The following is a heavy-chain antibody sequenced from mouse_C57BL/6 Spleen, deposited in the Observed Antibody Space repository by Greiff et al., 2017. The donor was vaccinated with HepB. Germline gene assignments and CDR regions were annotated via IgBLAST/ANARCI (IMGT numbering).Heavy chain of an antibody. CDR3: ARSITTVGDFDY. CDR2: IYPGDGDT. Sequence: QVQLQQSGAELVKPGVSVKISCKASGYAFSSYWMNWVKQRPGKGLEWIGQIYPGDGDTNYNGKFKGKATLTADKSSSTAYMQLSSLTSEDSAVYFCARSITTVGDFDYWGQGTTLTVSS. J-gene: IGHJ2*01. V-gene: IGHV1-80*01. CDR1: GYAFSSYW. D-gene: IGHD1-1*01.